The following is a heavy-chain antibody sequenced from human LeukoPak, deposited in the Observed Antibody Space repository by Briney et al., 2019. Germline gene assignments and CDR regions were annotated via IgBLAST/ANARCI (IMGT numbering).Heavy chain of an antibody. CDR3: ARDNSGYFLLDY. V-gene: IGHV4-30-4*08. Sequence: SETLSLTCTVSGGSISSGGYYWSWIRQPPEQGLEWIGYIYYTGGTFYNPSLKSRVSISVDTSKNQFSLKLSAVTAADTAVYYCARDNSGYFLLDYWGQGTLVTVSS. D-gene: IGHD3-22*01. J-gene: IGHJ4*02. CDR2: IYYTGGT. CDR1: GGSISSGGYY.